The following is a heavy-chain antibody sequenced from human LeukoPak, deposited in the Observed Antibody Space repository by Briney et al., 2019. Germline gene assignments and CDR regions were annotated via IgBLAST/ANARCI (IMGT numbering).Heavy chain of an antibody. CDR2: IKSKTDGGTT. D-gene: IGHD3/OR15-3a*01. Sequence: PGGSLRLSCAASGFTFSNAWMSWVRQAPGKGLEWVGRIKSKTDGGTTDYAAPVKGRFTISRDDSKNTLYLQMNSLKTEDTAVYYCTTDPWAGYYRTPNYFDYWGQGTLVTVSS. V-gene: IGHV3-15*01. CDR3: TTDPWAGYYRTPNYFDY. J-gene: IGHJ4*02. CDR1: GFTFSNAW.